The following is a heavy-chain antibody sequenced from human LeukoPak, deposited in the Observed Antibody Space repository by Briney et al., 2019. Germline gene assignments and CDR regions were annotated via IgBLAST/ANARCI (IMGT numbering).Heavy chain of an antibody. CDR3: ATPYCSSTSCYDAFDI. CDR1: GYSISSGYY. Sequence: SETLSLTCAVSGYSISSGYYWGWIRQPPGKGLEWIGSMYHSGSTYYNPSLKSRVTISVDTSKNQFSLKLSSVTAADTAVYYCATPYCSSTSCYDAFDIWGQGTMVIVSS. J-gene: IGHJ3*02. CDR2: MYHSGST. V-gene: IGHV4-38-2*01. D-gene: IGHD2-2*01.